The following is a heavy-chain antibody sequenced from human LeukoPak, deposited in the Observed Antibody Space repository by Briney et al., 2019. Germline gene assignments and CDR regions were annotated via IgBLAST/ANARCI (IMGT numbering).Heavy chain of an antibody. CDR1: GFTFDVYA. J-gene: IGHJ4*02. CDR3: AKDAYSYGGRGYYFDY. CDR2: INWDGGTT. V-gene: IGHV3-43D*03. D-gene: IGHD3-16*01. Sequence: GGSLRLSCAASGFTFDVYAMHWVRQAPGKGLEWVSLINWDGGTTYYADPVKGRFTISRDSSKNSLYLQMNILRPEDTALYYCAKDAYSYGGRGYYFDYWGQGTLVTVSS.